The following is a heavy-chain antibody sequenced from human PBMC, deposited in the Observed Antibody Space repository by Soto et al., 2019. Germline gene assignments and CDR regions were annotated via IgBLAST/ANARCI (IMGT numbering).Heavy chain of an antibody. Sequence: SETLSLTCSVSGDSISSGGYYWSWSRQRPGKGLEWIGNIYYSGSSYNNPSLKSRVTISVNTSKNQFSLNLRSVTAADTAVYYCARDSDYYSSGSFDYWGQGTLVTVS. J-gene: IGHJ4*02. CDR2: IYYSGSS. CDR3: ARDSDYYSSGSFDY. CDR1: GDSISSGGYY. V-gene: IGHV4-31*03. D-gene: IGHD3-10*01.